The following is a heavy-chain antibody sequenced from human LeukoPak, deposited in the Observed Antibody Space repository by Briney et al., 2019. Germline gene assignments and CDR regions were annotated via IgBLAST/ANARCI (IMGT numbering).Heavy chain of an antibody. V-gene: IGHV1-69*01. CDR3: ARESSQTAMVFYY. CDR1: GGTFSSYA. D-gene: IGHD5-18*01. J-gene: IGHJ4*02. Sequence: SVKVSCKASGGTFSSYAISWVRQAPGQGLERMGGIIPIFGTANYAQKFQGRVTITADESTSTAYMELSSLRSEDTAVYYCARESSQTAMVFYYWGQGTLVTVSS. CDR2: IIPIFGTA.